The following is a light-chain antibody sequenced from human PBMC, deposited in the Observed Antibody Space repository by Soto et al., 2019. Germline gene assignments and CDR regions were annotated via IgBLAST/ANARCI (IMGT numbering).Light chain of an antibody. CDR1: SSDVGDYNY. CDR2: DVS. Sequence: QSVLTQPRSVSGSPGQSVTISCTGTSSDVGDYNYVSWYRQHPGKAPKLMIYDVSKRPSGVPDRFSGSKSGNTASLTISGLQAEDEADYYCCSYAGTYSLYVFGTGTKLTVL. CDR3: CSYAGTYSLYV. J-gene: IGLJ1*01. V-gene: IGLV2-11*01.